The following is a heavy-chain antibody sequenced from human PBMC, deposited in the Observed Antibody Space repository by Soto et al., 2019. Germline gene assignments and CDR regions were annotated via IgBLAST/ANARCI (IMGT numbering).Heavy chain of an antibody. CDR1: GYTFTSYD. Sequence: ASVKVSCKASGYTFTSYDINWVRQATGQGLEWMGWMNPNSGNTGYAQKFQGRVTMTRNTSISTAYMELSSLRSEDTAVYYCARYNSNYGVYNWFDPWGQGTRATVPX. J-gene: IGHJ5*02. CDR3: ARYNSNYGVYNWFDP. D-gene: IGHD1-7*01. V-gene: IGHV1-8*01. CDR2: MNPNSGNT.